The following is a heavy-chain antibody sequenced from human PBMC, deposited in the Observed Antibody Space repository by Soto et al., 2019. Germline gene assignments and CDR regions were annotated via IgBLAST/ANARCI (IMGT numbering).Heavy chain of an antibody. D-gene: IGHD6-13*01. CDR1: GFTFSSYG. CDR3: ARDFSSSWYWGGTTDYYGMDV. V-gene: IGHV3-33*01. Sequence: GGSLRLSCAASGFTFSSYGMHWVHQAPGKGLEWVAVIWYDGSNKYYADSVKGRFTISRDNSKNTLYLQMNSLRAEDTAVYYCARDFSSSWYWGGTTDYYGMDVWGQGTTVTVSS. CDR2: IWYDGSNK. J-gene: IGHJ6*02.